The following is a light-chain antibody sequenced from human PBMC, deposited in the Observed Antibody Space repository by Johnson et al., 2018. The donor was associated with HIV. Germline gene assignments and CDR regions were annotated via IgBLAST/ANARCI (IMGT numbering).Light chain of an antibody. CDR2: DNH. CDR3: GPWDSSLSAYV. Sequence: QSVLTQPPSVSAAPGQKVTISCSGSSSNIGKTSVSWYQQLQGTAPTLLIFDNHQRPSGIPDRLSGSKSGTSATLGFTGLHPGDAAHYYCGPWDSSLSAYVFGTGTKVTV. CDR1: SSNIGKTS. V-gene: IGLV1-51*01. J-gene: IGLJ1*01.